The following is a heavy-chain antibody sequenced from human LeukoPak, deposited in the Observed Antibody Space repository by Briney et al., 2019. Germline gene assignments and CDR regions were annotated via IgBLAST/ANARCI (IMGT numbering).Heavy chain of an antibody. V-gene: IGHV4-59*08. CDR1: GGSISSYY. CDR2: IYYTGST. Sequence: TSETLSLTCTVSGGSISSYYWSWIRQPPGKGLEWIGYIYYTGSTNYNPSLKSRVTISVDTSKNQFSLKLSSVTAADTAVYYCARLLRNSIFDYWGQGTLVTVSS. J-gene: IGHJ4*02. CDR3: ARLLRNSIFDY. D-gene: IGHD1-14*01.